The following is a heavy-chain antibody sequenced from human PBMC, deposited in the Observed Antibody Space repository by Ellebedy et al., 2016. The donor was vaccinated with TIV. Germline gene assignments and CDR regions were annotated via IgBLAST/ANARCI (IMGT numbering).Heavy chain of an antibody. D-gene: IGHD3-10*01. V-gene: IGHV1-46*01. Sequence: AASVKVSCKASGYSFGSYYLHWVRQAPGQELEWMGIIDPRGGRIDYAQKFKDRVIMSRDKSTNTVYMELSSLRSEDTAIYYCARADEGDPLDYWGQGTLVTVSS. CDR1: GYSFGSYY. CDR2: IDPRGGRI. CDR3: ARADEGDPLDY. J-gene: IGHJ4*02.